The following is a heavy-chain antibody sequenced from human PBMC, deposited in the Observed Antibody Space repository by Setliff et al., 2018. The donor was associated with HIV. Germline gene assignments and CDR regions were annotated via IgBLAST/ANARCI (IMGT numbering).Heavy chain of an antibody. CDR3: AREVGTYSGSYAVADGFDI. CDR2: IIPICGTA. D-gene: IGHD1-26*01. CDR1: GGTFSSYA. Sequence: SVKVSCKASGGTFSSYAISWVRQAPGQGLEWIGGIIPICGTANYAQKFQGRVTITTDESTGTTYMELSSLRSEDTAGYYCAREVGTYSGSYAVADGFDIWGQGTMVTVSS. J-gene: IGHJ3*02. V-gene: IGHV1-69*05.